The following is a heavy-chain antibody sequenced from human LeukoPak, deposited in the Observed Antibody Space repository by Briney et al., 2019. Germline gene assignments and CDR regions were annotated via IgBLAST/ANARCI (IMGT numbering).Heavy chain of an antibody. J-gene: IGHJ4*02. Sequence: PGGSLRLSCEASGFTFRNYEMNWVRQAPGKGLEWVAYINSIAFTIHYAESVKGRFTISRDNAKSSLYLRMNSLRDEDTAVYYCARELSWSGRDYWGQGTLVTVSS. D-gene: IGHD3-3*01. V-gene: IGHV3-48*03. CDR1: GFTFRNYE. CDR3: ARELSWSGRDY. CDR2: INSIAFTI.